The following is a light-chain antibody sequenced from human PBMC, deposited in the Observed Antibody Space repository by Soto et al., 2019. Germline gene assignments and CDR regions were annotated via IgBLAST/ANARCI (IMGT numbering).Light chain of an antibody. V-gene: IGKV3-20*01. Sequence: EIVLTQSPGTLSLSPGERATLSCRASQSVSNNYLAWYQQKPGQAPSLLIYGSSSRATGIPDRVSGSGSGTDFTLTISRLEPEDFVVYYCQQYGSPPYTFGQGTKLEIK. CDR2: GSS. CDR1: QSVSNNY. J-gene: IGKJ2*01. CDR3: QQYGSPPYT.